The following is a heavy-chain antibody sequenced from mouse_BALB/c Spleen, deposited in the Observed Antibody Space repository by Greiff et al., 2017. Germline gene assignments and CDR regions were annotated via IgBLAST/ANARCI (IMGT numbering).Heavy chain of an antibody. Sequence: EVQLQQSGGDLVKPGGSLKLSCAASGFTFSSYGMSWVRQTPDKRLEWVATISSGGSYTYYPDSVKGRFTISRDNAKNTLYLQMSSLKSEDTAMYYCTRDGHGSSYGFAYWGQGTLVTVSA. V-gene: IGHV5-6*01. CDR3: TRDGHGSSYGFAY. CDR2: ISSGGSYT. CDR1: GFTFSSYG. J-gene: IGHJ3*01. D-gene: IGHD1-1*01.